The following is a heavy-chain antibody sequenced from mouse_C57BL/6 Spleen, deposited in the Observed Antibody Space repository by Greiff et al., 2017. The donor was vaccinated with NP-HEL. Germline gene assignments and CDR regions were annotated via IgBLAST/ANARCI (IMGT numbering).Heavy chain of an antibody. V-gene: IGHV1-63*01. CDR1: GYTFTNYW. CDR2: IYPGGGYT. CDR3: ARGLRGNYEGGAMDY. Sequence: QVQLQQSGAELVRPGTSVKMSCKASGYTFTNYWIGWAKQRPGHGLEWIGDIYPGGGYTNYNEKFKGKATLTADKSSSTAYMQFSSLTSEDSAIYYCARGLRGNYEGGAMDYWGQGTSVTVSS. D-gene: IGHD2-1*01. J-gene: IGHJ4*01.